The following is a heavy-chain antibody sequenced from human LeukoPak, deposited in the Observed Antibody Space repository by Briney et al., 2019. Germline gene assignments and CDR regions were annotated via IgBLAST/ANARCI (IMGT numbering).Heavy chain of an antibody. CDR1: GFTFRTFG. CDR3: AELGITMIGGV. D-gene: IGHD3-10*02. V-gene: IGHV3-48*03. CDR2: ISSSGSTI. J-gene: IGHJ6*04. Sequence: GGSLRLSCAASGFTFRTFGMHWVRQAPGKGLEWVSYISSSGSTIYYADSVKGRFTISRDNAKNSLYLQMNSLRAEDTAVYYCAELGITMIGGVWGKGTTVTISS.